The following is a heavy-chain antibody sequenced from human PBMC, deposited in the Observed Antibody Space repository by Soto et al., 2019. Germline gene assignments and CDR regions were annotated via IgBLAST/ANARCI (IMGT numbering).Heavy chain of an antibody. CDR3: ARVRLRYSGYDDFDY. CDR2: INSDGSST. V-gene: IGHV3-74*01. J-gene: IGHJ4*02. Sequence: EVQLVESGGGLVQPGGSLRLSCAASGFTFSSYWMHWVRQAPGKGLVWVSRINSDGSSTSYADSVKGRFTISRDNAKNTLYLQMNSLRAEDTALYYCARVRLRYSGYDDFDYWGQGTLVTVSS. CDR1: GFTFSSYW. D-gene: IGHD5-12*01.